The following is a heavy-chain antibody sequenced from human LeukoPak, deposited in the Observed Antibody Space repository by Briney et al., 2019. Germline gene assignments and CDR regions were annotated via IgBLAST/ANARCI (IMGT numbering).Heavy chain of an antibody. V-gene: IGHV3-74*01. Sequence: PGGSLRLSCAASGFTFSSYWMHWVRQAPGKGLVWVSRISDGGSTTTYADSVKGRSTISRDNAKNTLYLQMNGLRAEDTAVYYCSRSAYYDGSGNYYDYWGQGTLVTVSS. D-gene: IGHD3-22*01. CDR3: SRSAYYDGSGNYYDY. CDR1: GFTFSSYW. CDR2: ISDGGSTT. J-gene: IGHJ4*02.